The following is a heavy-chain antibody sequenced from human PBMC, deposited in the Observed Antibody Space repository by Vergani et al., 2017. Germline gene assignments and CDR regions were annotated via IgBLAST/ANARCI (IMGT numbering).Heavy chain of an antibody. D-gene: IGHD3-10*01. V-gene: IGHV3-23*01. J-gene: IGHJ6*02. CDR2: ISGSGVSA. Sequence: EVQLLESGGGLVQPGGSLRLTCAASEVTFSNYAMNWVRQAPGKGLEWVSGISGSGVSAYYTDSVKGRFTISRDNSKNMLFLQMNNLRTEDTAIYYCARDRYYLGSGSYPYFYFYGLDVWGQGTAVTVSS. CDR1: EVTFSNYA. CDR3: ARDRYYLGSGSYPYFYFYGLDV.